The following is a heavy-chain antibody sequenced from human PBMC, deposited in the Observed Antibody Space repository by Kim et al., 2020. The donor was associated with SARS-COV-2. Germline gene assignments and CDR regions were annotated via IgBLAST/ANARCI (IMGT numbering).Heavy chain of an antibody. CDR1: GGSISSGGYY. J-gene: IGHJ6*02. CDR3: ARGPRSYCSGGSCYSDYYYGMDV. CDR2: IYYSGST. D-gene: IGHD2-15*01. Sequence: SETLSLTCTVSGGSISSGGYYWSWIRQHPGKGLEWIGYIYYSGSTYYNPSLKSRVTISVDTSKNQFSLKLSSVTAADTAVYYCARGPRSYCSGGSCYSDYYYGMDVWGQGTTVTVSS. V-gene: IGHV4-31*03.